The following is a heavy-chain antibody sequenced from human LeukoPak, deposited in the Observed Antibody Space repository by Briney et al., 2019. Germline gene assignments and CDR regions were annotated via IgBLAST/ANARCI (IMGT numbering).Heavy chain of an antibody. CDR3: AREIGGALHYFDY. V-gene: IGHV3-74*01. Sequence: PGGSLRLSCAASGFTFSNYWMHWVRQAPGKGLVWVSRISSDGSSTSYADSVKGRFTISRDNAKNTLYLRMNSLRAEDTAVYYCAREIGGALHYFDYWGQGTLVTVSS. D-gene: IGHD1-26*01. CDR1: GFTFSNYW. J-gene: IGHJ4*02. CDR2: ISSDGSST.